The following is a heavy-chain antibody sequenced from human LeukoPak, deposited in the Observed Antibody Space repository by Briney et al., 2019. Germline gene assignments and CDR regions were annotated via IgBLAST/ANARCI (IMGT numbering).Heavy chain of an antibody. CDR3: ARDAMFDYGDYGDFDY. CDR1: GYTFTSYG. J-gene: IGHJ4*02. D-gene: IGHD4-17*01. Sequence: ASVKVSCKASGYTFTSYGISWVRQAPGQGLEWMGWISAYNGNTNYAQKIQGRVTMTTDTSTSTAYMELRSLRSDDTAVYYCARDAMFDYGDYGDFDYWGQGTLVSVSS. V-gene: IGHV1-18*01. CDR2: ISAYNGNT.